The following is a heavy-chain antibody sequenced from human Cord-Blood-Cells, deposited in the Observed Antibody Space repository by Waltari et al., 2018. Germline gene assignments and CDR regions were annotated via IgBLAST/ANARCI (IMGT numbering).Heavy chain of an antibody. V-gene: IGHV1-69*01. CDR1: SYA. D-gene: IGHD3-9*01. J-gene: IGHJ4*02. Sequence: SYAISWVRQAPGQGLEWMGGIIPIFGTANYAQKFQGRVTITADESTSTAYMELSSLRSEDTAVCYCARDRQFGRNYDILTGYYYWGQGTLVTVSS. CDR2: IIPIFGTA. CDR3: ARDRQFGRNYDILTGYYY.